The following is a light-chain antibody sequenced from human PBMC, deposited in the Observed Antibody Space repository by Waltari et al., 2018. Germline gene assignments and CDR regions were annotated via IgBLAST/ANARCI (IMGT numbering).Light chain of an antibody. J-gene: IGKJ2*01. CDR2: GAS. V-gene: IGKV3-20*01. Sequence: EIVLTQSPGTLSLSPGKRATLSCRTSQSVTGSYLAWYQQKPGQAPRLLIYGASSRATGIPDRFSGSGSGTDFTLTISALQSEDLAVYYCHQYNHWPTFTFGQGTKLQIE. CDR3: HQYNHWPTFT. CDR1: QSVTGSY.